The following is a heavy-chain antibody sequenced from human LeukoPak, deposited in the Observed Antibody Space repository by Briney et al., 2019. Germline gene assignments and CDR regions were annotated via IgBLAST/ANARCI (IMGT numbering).Heavy chain of an antibody. CDR1: GGSISSSSYY. D-gene: IGHD3-9*01. V-gene: IGHV4-39*07. Sequence: SETLSLTCTVSGGSISSSSYYCGWIRQPPGKGLEWIGEIYHSGSTNYNPSLKSRVTISVDKSKNQFSLKLSSVTAADTAVYYCGRCGAYYDFLTGYYPFDYWGQGTLVTVSS. CDR3: GRCGAYYDFLTGYYPFDY. J-gene: IGHJ4*02. CDR2: IYHSGST.